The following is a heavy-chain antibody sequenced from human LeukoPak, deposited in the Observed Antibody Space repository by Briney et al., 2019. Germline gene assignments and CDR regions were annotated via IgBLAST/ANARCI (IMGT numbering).Heavy chain of an antibody. J-gene: IGHJ4*02. CDR2: ISSSGGAT. CDR3: AKATGGSTSNPSDY. D-gene: IGHD2-2*01. V-gene: IGHV3-23*01. Sequence: PGGFLRLSCAASGFAFSDYAMTWVRQAPGAGLESVSVISSSGGATYYADSVKGRFTISRDNSKSTLYLQMNSLRAEDTALYYCAKATGGSTSNPSDYWGQGILVTVSS. CDR1: GFAFSDYA.